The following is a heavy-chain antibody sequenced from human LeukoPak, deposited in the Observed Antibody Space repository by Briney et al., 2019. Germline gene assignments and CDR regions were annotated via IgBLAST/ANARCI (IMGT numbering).Heavy chain of an antibody. CDR3: ARLGVPAAMDYDYYYMDV. Sequence: GESLKISCKGSGYSFTSYWIGWVRQMPGKGLEWMGIIYPGDSYTRYSPSFQGQVTISADKSTSTAYLQCSSLKASHTAMYYCARLGVPAAMDYDYYYMDVWGKGTTVTVSS. J-gene: IGHJ6*03. CDR1: GYSFTSYW. V-gene: IGHV5-51*01. CDR2: IYPGDSYT. D-gene: IGHD2-2*01.